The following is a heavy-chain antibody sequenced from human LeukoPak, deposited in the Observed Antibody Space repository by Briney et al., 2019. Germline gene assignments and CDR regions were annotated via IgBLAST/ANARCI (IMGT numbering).Heavy chain of an antibody. V-gene: IGHV5-51*01. CDR2: IYPGDSDT. CDR3: ASYDILTGDDAFDI. D-gene: IGHD3-9*01. CDR1: GYDFTTYW. J-gene: IGHJ3*02. Sequence: GESLKISCKGSGYDFTTYWIGWVRQMPGKGLEWMGIIYPGDSDTRYSPSFQGQVTISADKSISTAYLQWSSLKASDTAMYYCASYDILTGDDAFDIWGQGTMVTVSS.